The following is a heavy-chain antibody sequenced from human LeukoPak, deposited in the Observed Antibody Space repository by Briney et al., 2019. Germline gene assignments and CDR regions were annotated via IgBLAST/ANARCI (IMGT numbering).Heavy chain of an antibody. CDR2: IYTSGST. CDR1: GGSISTGSYY. Sequence: PSETLSLTCTVSGGSISTGSYYWSWIRQPAGKGLEWIGRIYTSGSTNYNPSLKGRVTISVDTSKNQFSLKLSSVTAADTAVYYCARDGSLIWFDPWGQGTLVTVSS. V-gene: IGHV4-61*02. CDR3: ARDGSLIWFDP. J-gene: IGHJ5*02.